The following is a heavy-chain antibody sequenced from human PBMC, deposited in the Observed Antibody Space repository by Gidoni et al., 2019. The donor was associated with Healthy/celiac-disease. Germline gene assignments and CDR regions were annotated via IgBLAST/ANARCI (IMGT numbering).Heavy chain of an antibody. D-gene: IGHD4-17*01. CDR3: AKGADDYGDYYYGMDV. V-gene: IGHV3-30*18. CDR1: GFTFSSYG. J-gene: IGHJ6*02. Sequence: QLQLVESGGGVVQPWRSLRLSCAASGFTFSSYGMYWVRQSPVKGLEWVAVRSYNGSNTYYADSVKGRFTISRENSKKTLYLQMNSLRAEDTAVYYCAKGADDYGDYYYGMDVWGQGTKVTVSS. CDR2: RSYNGSNT.